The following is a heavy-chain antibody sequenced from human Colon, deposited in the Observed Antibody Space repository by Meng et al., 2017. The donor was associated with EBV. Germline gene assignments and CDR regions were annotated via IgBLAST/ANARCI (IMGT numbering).Heavy chain of an antibody. J-gene: IGHJ4*02. V-gene: IGHV1-69*08. CDR2: ITPILGIA. Sequence: LQPVAAANKLGFSCKCSCKSSGGTFNSYTISWVRQAPGQGLEWMGRITPILGIANYAQKFQGRVTITADKSTSTAYMEVSSLRSEDTALYYCARDEGGWLTAPDYWGQGTLVTVSS. D-gene: IGHD5-24*01. CDR1: GGTFNSYT. CDR3: ARDEGGWLTAPDY.